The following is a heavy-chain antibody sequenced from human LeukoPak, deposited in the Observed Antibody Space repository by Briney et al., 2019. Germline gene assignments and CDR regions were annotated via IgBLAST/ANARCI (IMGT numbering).Heavy chain of an antibody. CDR2: INPRGGST. D-gene: IGHD6-25*01. V-gene: IGHV1-46*01. CDR1: GYIFTTYY. CDR3: ARVGVTAATADY. J-gene: IGHJ4*02. Sequence: GASVKVSCKASGYIFTTYYMHWMRQAPEQGPEWMGIINPRGGSTDYAQKLQDRVTMTSDTSTSTVYMELNSLRSEDTAVYFCARVGVTAATADYWGQRTLVTVSS.